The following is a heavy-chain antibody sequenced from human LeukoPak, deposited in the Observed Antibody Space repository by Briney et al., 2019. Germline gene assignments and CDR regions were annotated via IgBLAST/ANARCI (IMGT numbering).Heavy chain of an antibody. V-gene: IGHV4-59*08. CDR1: GGSISSYY. CDR3: VRGGARGFY. J-gene: IGHJ4*02. D-gene: IGHD3-10*01. Sequence: PSETLSLTCTVSGGSISSYYWSWIRQPPGKGLEWIGYIYYSGSTNYNPSLKSRVTISVDTSKNQFSLKLSSVTAADTAVYYCVRGGARGFYWGQGTLVTVSS. CDR2: IYYSGST.